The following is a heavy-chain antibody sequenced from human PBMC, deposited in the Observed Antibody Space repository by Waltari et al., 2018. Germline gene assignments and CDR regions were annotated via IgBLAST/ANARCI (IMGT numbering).Heavy chain of an antibody. J-gene: IGHJ6*02. D-gene: IGHD6-13*01. CDR2: SIPILGTA. CDR3: ARDPRIAAAVPLYGMDV. CDR1: GGTFSSYA. V-gene: IGHV1-69*01. Sequence: QVQLVQSGAEVKKPGSSVKVSCKASGGTFSSYAISWVRQAPGQGLEWMGGSIPILGTANYAEKFQGRVTITADESTSTAYMELSSLRSEDTAVYYCARDPRIAAAVPLYGMDVWGQGTTVTVSS.